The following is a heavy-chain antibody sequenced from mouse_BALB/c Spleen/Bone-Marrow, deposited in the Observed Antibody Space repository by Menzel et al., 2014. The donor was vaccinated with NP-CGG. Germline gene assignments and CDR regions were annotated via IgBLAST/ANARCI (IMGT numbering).Heavy chain of an antibody. CDR3: ARVYGNYDAMDY. V-gene: IGHV1-4*01. CDR1: GYTFTTYT. J-gene: IGHJ4*01. D-gene: IGHD2-1*01. Sequence: VKLQESGAELARPGASVKMSCRASGYTFTTYTMHWVKPRPGQGLEWIGYINPSSGYTYYNQKFKDKATLTADKSSSAAYLQLSSLTSEDSAVYYCARVYGNYDAMDYWGQGTSVTVSS. CDR2: INPSSGYT.